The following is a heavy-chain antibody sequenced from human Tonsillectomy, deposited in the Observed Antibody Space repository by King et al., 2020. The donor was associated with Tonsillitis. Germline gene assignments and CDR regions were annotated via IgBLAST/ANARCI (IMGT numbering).Heavy chain of an antibody. Sequence: VQLVESGGGVVQPGRSLRLSCAASGFTFSSYGMHSVRQASGKGLEWGAVILYDGSNEYYADSVKGRFTISRDNTKNTLYVQMNSLRAEDTAVYYCAKYSSSSQYYRDDWGQGTLVTVSA. V-gene: IGHV3-30*18. CDR3: AKYSSSSQYYRDD. J-gene: IGHJ4*02. D-gene: IGHD6-6*01. CDR2: ILYDGSNE. CDR1: GFTFSSYG.